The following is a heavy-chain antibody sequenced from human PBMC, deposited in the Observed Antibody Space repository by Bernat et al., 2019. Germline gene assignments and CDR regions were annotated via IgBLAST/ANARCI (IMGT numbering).Heavy chain of an antibody. CDR1: GFTFSSYG. CDR3: ARALDSSGYYKYFDY. CDR2: IWYDGSNK. Sequence: QVQLVESGGGVVQPGRSLRLSCAASGFTFSSYGMPWVRQAPGKGLEWVAVIWYDGSNKYYADSVKGRFTISRDNSKNTLYLQMNSLRAEDTAVYYCARALDSSGYYKYFDYWGQGTLVTVSS. J-gene: IGHJ4*02. V-gene: IGHV3-33*01. D-gene: IGHD3-22*01.